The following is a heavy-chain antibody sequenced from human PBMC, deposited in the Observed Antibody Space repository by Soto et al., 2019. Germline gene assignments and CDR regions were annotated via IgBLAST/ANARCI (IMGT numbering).Heavy chain of an antibody. Sequence: PSETLSLTCTVSGGSISSYYWSWIRQPAGKGLEWIGRIYTSGSTNYNPSLKSRVTMSVDTSKNQFSLKLSSVTAADTAVYYCARDNDRSPDYYYGMDVWGQGTTVPVSS. CDR3: ARDNDRSPDYYYGMDV. V-gene: IGHV4-4*07. CDR1: GGSISSYY. D-gene: IGHD3-9*01. CDR2: IYTSGST. J-gene: IGHJ6*02.